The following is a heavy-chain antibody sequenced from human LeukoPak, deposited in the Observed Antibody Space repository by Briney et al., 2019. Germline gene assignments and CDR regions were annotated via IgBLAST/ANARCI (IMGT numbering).Heavy chain of an antibody. Sequence: ASVKVSCKASGYTFTSYGISWVRQAPGQGLEWMGWISAYNGNTNYAQKLQGRVTMTTDTSTSTAYMELRSLRSDDTAVYYCARVPRYSSSWYGALDYWGQGTLVTVSS. CDR2: ISAYNGNT. J-gene: IGHJ4*02. CDR1: GYTFTSYG. V-gene: IGHV1-18*01. D-gene: IGHD6-13*01. CDR3: ARVPRYSSSWYGALDY.